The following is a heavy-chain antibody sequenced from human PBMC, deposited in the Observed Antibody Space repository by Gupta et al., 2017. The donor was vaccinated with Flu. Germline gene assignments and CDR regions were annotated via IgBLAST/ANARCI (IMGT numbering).Heavy chain of an antibody. V-gene: IGHV4-4*07. CDR3: ARVDYDSSGYYGGNAVHG. CDR2: VHTSGTV. Sequence: QVQLQESGPGLVKPSETLSLTCTVSGGSLSYYYWSWIRQPAGKGLEWVGRVHTSGTVNHNPSLKSRVTMSIDTSKTQFSLRMTSVTAADTAMEYWARVDYDSSGYYGGNAVHGGGKGTMVTVSS. CDR1: GGSLSYYY. J-gene: IGHJ3*01. D-gene: IGHD3-22*01.